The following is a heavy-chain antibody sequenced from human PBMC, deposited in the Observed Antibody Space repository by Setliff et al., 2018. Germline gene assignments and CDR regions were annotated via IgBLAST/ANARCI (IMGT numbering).Heavy chain of an antibody. CDR1: GFSFNNYW. D-gene: IGHD3-22*01. V-gene: IGHV3-74*01. J-gene: IGHJ1*01. Sequence: GGSLRLSCEASGFSFNNYWMYWVRQVPGKGLVWVSGINKDGDGTYYADSVKGRFTISRDNSKNTLYLQVNSLRAEDTAVYYCAKDTSQIVVVITFQHWGQGTLVTVSS. CDR2: INKDGDGT. CDR3: AKDTSQIVVVITFQH.